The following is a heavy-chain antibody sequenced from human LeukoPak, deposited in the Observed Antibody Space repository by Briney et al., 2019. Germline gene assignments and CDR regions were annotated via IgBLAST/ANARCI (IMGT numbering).Heavy chain of an antibody. Sequence: SETLSLTCTVSGGSISSYYWSWIRQPAGKGLEWIGRIYTSGSTNYNPSLKSRVTMSVDTSKNQFSLKLSSVTAADTAVYYCARDSAYGDYVPGPMDVWGKGTTVTVSS. CDR2: IYTSGST. CDR3: ARDSAYGDYVPGPMDV. D-gene: IGHD4-17*01. J-gene: IGHJ6*03. V-gene: IGHV4-4*07. CDR1: GGSISSYY.